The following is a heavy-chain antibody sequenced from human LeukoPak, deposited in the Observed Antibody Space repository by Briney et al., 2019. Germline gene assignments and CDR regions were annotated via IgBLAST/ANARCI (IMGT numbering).Heavy chain of an antibody. D-gene: IGHD1-26*01. CDR3: AKQSGSLYYYGMDV. CDR2: ISNSGGST. Sequence: GGSLRLSCAASGFTFSSYAMSWVRQAPGKGLEWVPSISNSGGSTYSADSVQGRFTISRDNSKNTLYLQMNSLRAEDTAVYYCAKQSGSLYYYGMDVWGQGTTVTVSS. V-gene: IGHV3-23*01. CDR1: GFTFSSYA. J-gene: IGHJ6*02.